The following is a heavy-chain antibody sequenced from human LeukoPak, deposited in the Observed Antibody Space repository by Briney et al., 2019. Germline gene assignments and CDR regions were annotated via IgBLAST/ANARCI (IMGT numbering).Heavy chain of an antibody. D-gene: IGHD5-18*01. V-gene: IGHV3-9*01. Sequence: GGSLRLSCAASGFTFDDYAMHWVRQAPGKGLEWVSGISWNSGSIGYADSVKGRFTISRDNAKNSLYLQMNSLRAEDTAVYYCARGPRGYSYPDAFDIWGQGTMVTVSS. CDR2: ISWNSGSI. CDR1: GFTFDDYA. J-gene: IGHJ3*02. CDR3: ARGPRGYSYPDAFDI.